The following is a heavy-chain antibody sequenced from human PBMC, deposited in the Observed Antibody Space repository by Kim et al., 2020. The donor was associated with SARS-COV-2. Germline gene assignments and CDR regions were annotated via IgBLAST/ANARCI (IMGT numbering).Heavy chain of an antibody. CDR1: GFTFSSYA. CDR2: IYSGGSST. V-gene: IGHV3-23*03. D-gene: IGHD3-3*01. CDR3: AKDRDLGIFGVVNGMDV. J-gene: IGHJ6*02. Sequence: GGSLRLSCAASGFTFSSYAMSWVRQAPGKGLEWVSVIYSGGSSTYYADSVKGRFTISRDNSKNTLYLQMDSLRAEDTAVYYCAKDRDLGIFGVVNGMDVWGQGTTVTVSS.